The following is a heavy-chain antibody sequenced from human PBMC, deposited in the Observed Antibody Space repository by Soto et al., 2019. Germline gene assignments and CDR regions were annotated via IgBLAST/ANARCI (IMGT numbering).Heavy chain of an antibody. CDR3: ARYCTLTSVNCYSAY. J-gene: IGHJ4*02. CDR1: GFTFSDYY. Sequence: QVQLVESGGGLVKPGGSLRLSCAASGFTFSDYYMSWIRQAPGKGLEWVSYISSSRDTDYADSVKGRFTISRDNAKNSLSLQMNSLRAEDTAVYYCARYCTLTSVNCYSAYWGQGTLVTVSS. CDR2: ISSSRDT. V-gene: IGHV3-11*05. D-gene: IGHD2-2*02.